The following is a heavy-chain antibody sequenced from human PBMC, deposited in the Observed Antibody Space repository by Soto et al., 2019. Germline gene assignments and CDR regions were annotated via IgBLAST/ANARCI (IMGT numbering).Heavy chain of an antibody. D-gene: IGHD6-13*01. CDR2: IYSAGSA. V-gene: IGHV3-66*01. CDR1: GFTVSSYY. Sequence: EVQLVESGGGLVQPGGSLRLSCAASGFTVSSYYMSWVRQAPGKGLEWVSVIYSAGSADFADSVKGRFTISRDNSKNTLYLEMSSLRAEDTAVYYGARVPISSYHYFDYWGQGTLVTVSS. J-gene: IGHJ4*02. CDR3: ARVPISSYHYFDY.